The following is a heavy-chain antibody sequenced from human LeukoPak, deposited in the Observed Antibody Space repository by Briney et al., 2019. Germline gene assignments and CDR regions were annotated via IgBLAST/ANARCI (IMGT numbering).Heavy chain of an antibody. CDR2: IYHSGIT. CDR1: GGSISSGDSY. Sequence: SQTLSLTCTVSGGSISSGDSYWSWIRQHPDKGLEWIGYIYHSGITYYSPSLKSRLTILVDTSKNQFSLKLNSVTAADTAVYYCAGRHGSTAGFDYWGQGTLVTVSS. J-gene: IGHJ4*02. D-gene: IGHD6-13*01. CDR3: AGRHGSTAGFDY. V-gene: IGHV4-31*03.